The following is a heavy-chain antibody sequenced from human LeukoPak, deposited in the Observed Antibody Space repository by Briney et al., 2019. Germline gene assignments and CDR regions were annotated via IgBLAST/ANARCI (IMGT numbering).Heavy chain of an antibody. CDR1: GYTFSNYN. J-gene: IGHJ3*02. D-gene: IGHD5-24*01. CDR2: VNPSGDST. CDR3: ARVRDGYNNAYDI. Sequence: ASVKVSCKASGYTFSNYNIHWLRQAPGQRLEWMGIVNPSGDSTNYAQNFQGRVTMTGDTSTSTVYMELSSLRSEDTAVYYCARVRDGYNNAYDIWGQGTMVTVTS. V-gene: IGHV1-46*01.